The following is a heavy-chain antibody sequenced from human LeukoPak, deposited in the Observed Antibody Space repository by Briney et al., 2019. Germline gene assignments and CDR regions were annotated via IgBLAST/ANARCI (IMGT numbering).Heavy chain of an antibody. CDR3: ARDTLGEGEDANYAVYYFDY. Sequence: GGSLRLSCGASGFTFSSYEMNWVRQAPGKGLEWVSYISSSGSTIYYADSVKGRFTISRDNGKNSLDLQMNSLRADDTAFYYCARDTLGEGEDANYAVYYFDYWGQGTVVTVSS. CDR1: GFTFSSYE. D-gene: IGHD4/OR15-4a*01. CDR2: ISSSGSTI. J-gene: IGHJ4*02. V-gene: IGHV3-48*03.